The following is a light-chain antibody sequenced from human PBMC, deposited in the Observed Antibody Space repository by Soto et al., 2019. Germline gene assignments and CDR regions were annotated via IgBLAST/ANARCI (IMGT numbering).Light chain of an antibody. CDR2: AAS. J-gene: IGKJ4*01. Sequence: DIQMTQSPSSVSSSVGDRVTITCRASQGISSWLAWYQQKPGKAPKLLLYAASSLQSGVPSRFSGSGSGTDVTLTIGSLQHEDVATDYCQQANSCPLTFGGGTKVEIK. CDR1: QGISSW. CDR3: QQANSCPLT. V-gene: IGKV1-12*01.